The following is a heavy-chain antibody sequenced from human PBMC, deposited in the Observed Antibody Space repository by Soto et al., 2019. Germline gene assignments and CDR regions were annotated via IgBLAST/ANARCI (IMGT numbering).Heavy chain of an antibody. J-gene: IGHJ5*02. V-gene: IGHV1-69*14. CDR2: IVPMFGTA. CDR1: GGTFGNSA. Sequence: QVHLVQSGAEVKKPGSSVNVSCKTSGGTFGNSAVTWVRQAPGQGLEWMGGIVPMFGTANYAQKSQGRLTIAAEKSTNTAHMERTRPTSDDTAVYYCARDGDPRNVFWSGPLGGGWFAPWGQGALVTVSS. D-gene: IGHD3-3*01. CDR3: ARDGDPRNVFWSGPLGGGWFAP.